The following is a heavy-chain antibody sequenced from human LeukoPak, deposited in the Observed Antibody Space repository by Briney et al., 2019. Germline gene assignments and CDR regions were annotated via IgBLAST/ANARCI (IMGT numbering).Heavy chain of an antibody. Sequence: GGSLRLSCAASRFPFSQYDMSWVRQAPGKSLEWVSFISTSGETIYYADSVKGRFTISRDNSGNTLYLQMNSLRAEDSAIYYCAKDVATGASRLLWFGESINSWGQGTLVTVSS. V-gene: IGHV3-23*01. CDR1: RFPFSQYD. J-gene: IGHJ4*02. CDR3: AKDVATGASRLLWFGESINS. D-gene: IGHD3-10*01. CDR2: ISTSGETI.